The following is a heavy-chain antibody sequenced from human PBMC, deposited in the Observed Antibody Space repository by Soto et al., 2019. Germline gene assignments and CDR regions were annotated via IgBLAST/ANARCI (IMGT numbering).Heavy chain of an antibody. CDR3: ARGYGSGSHYWFDP. D-gene: IGHD3-10*01. Sequence: SETLSLTCTVSGGSISSGGYYWSWIRQHPGKGLEWIGYIYYSGSTYYNPSLKSRVTISVDTSKNQFSLKLSSVTAADTAVYYCARGYGSGSHYWFDPWGQGTLVTVSS. J-gene: IGHJ5*02. CDR1: GGSISSGGYY. CDR2: IYYSGST. V-gene: IGHV4-31*03.